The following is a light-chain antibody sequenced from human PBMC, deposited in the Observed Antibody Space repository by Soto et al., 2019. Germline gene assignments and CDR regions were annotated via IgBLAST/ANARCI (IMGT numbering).Light chain of an antibody. J-gene: IGKJ5*01. CDR3: QQYNKWPIT. CDR2: GAS. V-gene: IGKV3-15*01. CDR1: QRVDIN. Sequence: IVLTQSPANLSVSPWERVTLSWRASQRVDINLDWSKQKPGQAPRVLLYGASTRATGSPARVTGIGAGKEGKRTISSLQYEDVAVEQCQQYNKWPITFGQGTRLEIK.